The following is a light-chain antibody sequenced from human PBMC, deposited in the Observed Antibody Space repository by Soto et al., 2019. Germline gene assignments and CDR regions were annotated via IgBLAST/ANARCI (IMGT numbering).Light chain of an antibody. CDR3: QQYGSSPRT. J-gene: IGKJ1*01. Sequence: PGESAPLSCNASQSVSSSYLAWYQQKPGQAPRLLIYGASSRATGIPDRFSGSGSGTDFTLTISRLEPEDFAVYYCQQYGSSPRTFGQGTKVDIK. CDR1: QSVSSSY. V-gene: IGKV3-20*01. CDR2: GAS.